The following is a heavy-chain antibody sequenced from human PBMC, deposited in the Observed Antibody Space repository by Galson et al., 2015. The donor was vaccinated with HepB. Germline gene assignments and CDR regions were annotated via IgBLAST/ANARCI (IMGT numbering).Heavy chain of an antibody. D-gene: IGHD2-15*01. J-gene: IGHJ6*03. CDR3: ARGPFCSGGTCYSEDYYYYYMDV. V-gene: IGHV1-8*01. Sequence: SVKVSCKASGYTFTSYDINWVRQATGQGLEWMAWMNPRSGNTDYAQKFQGRITMTSDTSISTAYMELSSLRAEDTAVYYCARGPFCSGGTCYSEDYYYYYMDVWGRGTTVTVSS. CDR1: GYTFTSYD. CDR2: MNPRSGNT.